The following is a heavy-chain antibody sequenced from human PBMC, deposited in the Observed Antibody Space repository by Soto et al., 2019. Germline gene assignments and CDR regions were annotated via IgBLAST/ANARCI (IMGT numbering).Heavy chain of an antibody. Sequence: GESLKISCKGSGYSFTSYWISWVRQMPGKGLEWMGRIYPGDSYTNYSPSFQGHVTISADKSISTAYLQWSSLKASDTAMYYCARQMATISYYGMDVWGQGTTVTVSS. CDR2: IYPGDSYT. CDR1: GYSFTSYW. CDR3: ARQMATISYYGMDV. J-gene: IGHJ6*02. V-gene: IGHV5-10-1*01. D-gene: IGHD5-12*01.